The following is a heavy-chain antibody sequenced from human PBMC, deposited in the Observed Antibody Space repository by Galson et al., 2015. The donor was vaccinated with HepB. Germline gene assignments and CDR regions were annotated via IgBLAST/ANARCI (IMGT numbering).Heavy chain of an antibody. CDR1: GFTFSRYW. V-gene: IGHV3-74*01. J-gene: IGHJ4*02. CDR3: ARALGYCSNISCRGLGSN. CDR2: INSDGSST. Sequence: SLRLSCAASGFTFSRYWMHWVRQAPGKGLVWVSRINSDGSSTSYADSVQGRFTISRDNAKNTLYLQMNSLRAEDTAVYYCARALGYCSNISCRGLGSNWGQGTLVTVSS. D-gene: IGHD2-2*03.